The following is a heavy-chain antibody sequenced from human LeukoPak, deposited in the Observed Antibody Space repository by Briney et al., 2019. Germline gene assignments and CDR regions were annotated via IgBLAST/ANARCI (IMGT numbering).Heavy chain of an antibody. CDR3: ARGTNDFWSGYSYYFDY. J-gene: IGHJ4*02. V-gene: IGHV4-34*01. D-gene: IGHD3-3*01. Sequence: RTSETLSLTCAVYGGSFSGYYWSWIRQPPGKGLEWIGEINHSGSTNYNPSLKSRVTISVDTSKNQFSLKLSSVTAADTAVYYCARGTNDFWSGYSYYFDYWGQGTLVSVSS. CDR1: GGSFSGYY. CDR2: INHSGST.